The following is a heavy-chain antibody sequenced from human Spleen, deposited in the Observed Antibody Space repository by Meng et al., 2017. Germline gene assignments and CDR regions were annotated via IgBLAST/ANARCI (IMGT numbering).Heavy chain of an antibody. CDR2: IYHSGGT. CDR3: ARVNSDY. D-gene: IGHD2-21*01. Sequence: SETLSLTCAVYGGSLSGYYWSWIRQPPGKGLDWTEEIYHSGGTTYNPSLKSQVTMSLDPPKDQFSLTLNSVTAADTTVYYCARVNSDYWGQGTLVTVSS. V-gene: IGHV4-34*01. CDR1: GGSLSGYY. J-gene: IGHJ4*02.